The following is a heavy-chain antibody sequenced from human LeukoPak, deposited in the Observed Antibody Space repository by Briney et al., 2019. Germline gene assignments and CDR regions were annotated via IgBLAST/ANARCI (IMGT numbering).Heavy chain of an antibody. CDR1: GFTFSRYS. D-gene: IGHD6-19*01. Sequence: PGGSLRLSCAASGFTFSRYSMNWVRQAPGKGLEWDSSISSSSSYIYYADSVKGRFTISRDNAKNSLYLQMNSLRAEDTAVYYCARDDERRGWYEAAYFQHWGQGTLVTVSS. CDR2: ISSSSSYI. J-gene: IGHJ1*01. CDR3: ARDDERRGWYEAAYFQH. V-gene: IGHV3-21*01.